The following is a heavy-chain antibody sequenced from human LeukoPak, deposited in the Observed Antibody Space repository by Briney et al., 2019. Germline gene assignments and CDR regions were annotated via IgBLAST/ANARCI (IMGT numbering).Heavy chain of an antibody. CDR3: ARERVLRGFDP. Sequence: SETLSLTCTVSGGSISSYYWSWIRQPPGKGLEWIGYIYYSGSTNYNPSLKSRVTISVDTSKNQFSLKLSSVTAADTAVYYCARERVLRGFDPWGQGTLVTVSS. CDR2: IYYSGST. V-gene: IGHV4-59*01. J-gene: IGHJ5*02. CDR1: GGSISSYY. D-gene: IGHD3-10*01.